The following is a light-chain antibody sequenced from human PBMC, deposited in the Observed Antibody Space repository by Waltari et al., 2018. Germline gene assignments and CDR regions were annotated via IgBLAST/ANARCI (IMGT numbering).Light chain of an antibody. J-gene: IGLJ2*01. CDR1: ELPHQY. V-gene: IGLV3-25*03. CDR2: EDN. Sequence: SYELTQPPSVSVSPGQTARITCSGCELPHQYAYWYQQKSGQAPLLVIYEDNRRPSGIRERVCCSRSGTMVTWTITGVQAGDAADYDCHSADSSGVNVVFGGGTKLTVL. CDR3: HSADSSGVNVV.